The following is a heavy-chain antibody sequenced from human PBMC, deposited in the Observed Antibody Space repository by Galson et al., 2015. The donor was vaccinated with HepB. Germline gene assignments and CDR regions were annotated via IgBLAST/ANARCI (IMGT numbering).Heavy chain of an antibody. V-gene: IGHV3-73*01. J-gene: IGHJ4*02. Sequence: SLRLSCAGSGFTFSGSAMHWVRQASGKGLEWVGRIGSKANNYATAYAASLQGRFTISRDDSKNTAYLHMKSLKTEDTAVYYCIRMADLSGYSSSWGQGTLVTVSS. D-gene: IGHD6-13*01. CDR3: IRMADLSGYSSS. CDR1: GFTFSGSA. CDR2: IGSKANNYAT.